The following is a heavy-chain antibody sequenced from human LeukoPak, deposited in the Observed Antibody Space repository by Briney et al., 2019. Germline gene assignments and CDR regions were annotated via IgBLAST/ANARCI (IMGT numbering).Heavy chain of an antibody. Sequence: TSETLSLTCTVSGGSISSYYWSWIRQPPGKGLEWIGYIYYSGSTNYNPSLKSRVTISVDTSKNQFSLKLSSVTAADTAVYYCARGSIAAAGIDYWGQGTLVTVSS. D-gene: IGHD6-13*01. CDR3: ARGSIAAAGIDY. V-gene: IGHV4-59*01. CDR2: IYYSGST. J-gene: IGHJ4*02. CDR1: GGSISSYY.